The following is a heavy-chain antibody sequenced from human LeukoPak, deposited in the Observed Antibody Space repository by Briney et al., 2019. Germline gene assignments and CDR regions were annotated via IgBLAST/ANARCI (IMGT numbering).Heavy chain of an antibody. J-gene: IGHJ6*03. CDR1: GFTFNTHW. CDR3: ARDLIAAAGTGYMDV. D-gene: IGHD6-13*01. CDR2: ISSSGSTI. V-gene: IGHV3-48*04. Sequence: PGGSLRLSCAASGFTFNTHWMTWVRQAPGKGLEWVSYISSSGSTIYYADSVKGRFTISRDNAKNSLYLQMNSLRAEDTAVYYCARDLIAAAGTGYMDVWGKGTTVTVSS.